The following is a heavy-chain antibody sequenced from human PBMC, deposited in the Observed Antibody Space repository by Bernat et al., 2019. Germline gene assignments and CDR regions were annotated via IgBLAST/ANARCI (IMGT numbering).Heavy chain of an antibody. CDR2: IYWDDDK. Sequence: QITLKESGPTLVKPTQTLTLTCTFSGFSLSTSGVGVGWIRQPPGKALEWLALIYWDDDKRYSPSLKSRLTITKDTSKNQVVLKMTNMDPVDTAKYYCANSNGYSYGFYYYYGMDVWGQGTTVTVPS. V-gene: IGHV2-5*02. CDR3: ANSNGYSYGFYYYYGMDV. J-gene: IGHJ6*02. D-gene: IGHD5-18*01. CDR1: GFSLSTSGVG.